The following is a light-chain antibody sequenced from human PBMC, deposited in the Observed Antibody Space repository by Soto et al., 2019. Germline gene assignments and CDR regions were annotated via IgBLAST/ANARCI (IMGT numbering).Light chain of an antibody. J-gene: IGLJ3*02. CDR2: NNN. Sequence: QSVLTQPPSASGTPGQRISISCSGRTSNIGSNIVAWYQHLPGTAPKLLIYNNNQRPSGVPDRFFGSQSGSSASLAISGLQPDDESHDYCAAWDDTLNGLGFGGGTKLTVL. V-gene: IGLV1-44*01. CDR1: TSNIGSNI. CDR3: AAWDDTLNGLG.